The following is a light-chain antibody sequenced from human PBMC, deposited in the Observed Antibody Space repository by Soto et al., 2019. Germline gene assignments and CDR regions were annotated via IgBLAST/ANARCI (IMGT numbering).Light chain of an antibody. J-gene: IGKJ1*01. CDR1: QSVSSN. V-gene: IGKV3-11*01. Sequence: EIVLTQSPATLSLSPGDRATISCGASQSVSSNLAWYQQKPGKAPRLLIYGASTRATAIPARFSGSGSGTDFTLTISDVQPEDFALYYCHQRQSWPRTFGQGTKVDIK. CDR3: HQRQSWPRT. CDR2: GAS.